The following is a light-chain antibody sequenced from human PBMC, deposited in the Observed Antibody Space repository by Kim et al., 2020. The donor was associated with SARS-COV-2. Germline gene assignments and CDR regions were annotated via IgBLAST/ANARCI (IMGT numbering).Light chain of an antibody. J-gene: IGKJ2*03. CDR1: ETVRRN. Sequence: VAPGESATFSGRASETVRRNVAWYQQKPGQAPRLLIYGGSTRATNIPGKFRGSGSGTEFTLTITSLQSEDSAVYYCQQYSNWPPYSFGQGTKLEIK. CDR2: GGS. CDR3: QQYSNWPPYS. V-gene: IGKV3-15*01.